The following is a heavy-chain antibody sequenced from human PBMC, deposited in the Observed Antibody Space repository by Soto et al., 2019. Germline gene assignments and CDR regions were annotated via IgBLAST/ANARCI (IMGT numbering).Heavy chain of an antibody. Sequence: EVQLLESEGGLVQPGGSLRLSCAASGFTFSSYAMSWVRQAPGKGLEWVSAISGSGGSTYYADSVKGRFTISRDNSKNTLYLQMNSLRAEDTAVYYCAKDEAMIEGSSGMDVWGQGTTVTVSS. D-gene: IGHD3-22*01. V-gene: IGHV3-23*01. J-gene: IGHJ6*02. CDR3: AKDEAMIEGSSGMDV. CDR1: GFTFSSYA. CDR2: ISGSGGST.